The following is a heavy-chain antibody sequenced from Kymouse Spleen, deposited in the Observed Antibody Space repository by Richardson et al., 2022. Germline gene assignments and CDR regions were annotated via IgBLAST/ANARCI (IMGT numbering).Heavy chain of an antibody. V-gene: IGHV4-34*01. CDR2: INHSGST. CDR1: GGSFSGYY. J-gene: IGHJ6*02. D-gene: IGHD3-10*01. CDR3: ARGYGSGSSYYYYYYGMDV. Sequence: QVQLQQWGAGLLKPSETLSLTCAVYGGSFSGYYWSWIRQPPGKGLEWIGEINHSGSTNYNPSLKSRVTISVDTSKNQFSLKLSSVTAADTAVYYCARGYGSGSSYYYYYYGMDVWGQGTTVTVSS.